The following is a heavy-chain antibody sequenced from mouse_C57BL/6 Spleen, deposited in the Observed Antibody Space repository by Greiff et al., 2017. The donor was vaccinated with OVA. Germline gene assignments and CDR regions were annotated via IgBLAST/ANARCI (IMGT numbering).Heavy chain of an antibody. CDR3: ATGMVTTVFDY. CDR1: GYTFTSYT. Sequence: QVQLQQSGADLARPGASVKMSCKASGYTFTSYTMHWVKQRPGQGLEWIGYINPSSGYPKYNQKFKDKATLTADKSSSTAYMQLSSLTSEDSAVYYCATGMVTTVFDYWGQGTTLTVSS. V-gene: IGHV1-4*01. D-gene: IGHD2-2*01. J-gene: IGHJ2*01. CDR2: INPSSGYP.